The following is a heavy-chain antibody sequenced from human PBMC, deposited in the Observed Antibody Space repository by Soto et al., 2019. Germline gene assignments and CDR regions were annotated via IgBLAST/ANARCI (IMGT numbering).Heavy chain of an antibody. CDR1: GFIFSNNG. CDR2: MSYDGSDT. CDR3: TIVRVADSALDH. D-gene: IGHD3-10*02. V-gene: IGHV3-30*02. J-gene: IGHJ4*02. Sequence: PXGSLILSCVGSGFIFSNNGMHWVRQTPGKGLEWVAFMSYDGSDTFYADSVKGRFTISRDNSKNTLFLHMSNLRAEDTAMYYCTIVRVADSALDHWGQGTLVTVSS.